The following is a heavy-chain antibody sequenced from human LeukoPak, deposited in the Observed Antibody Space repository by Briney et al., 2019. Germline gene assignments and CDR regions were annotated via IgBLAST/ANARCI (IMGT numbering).Heavy chain of an antibody. CDR3: ARILYYYDSSGYAFDI. CDR2: ISSSSSYI. Sequence: GGSLRLSCVASGFTLRSHSMIWVRLDPGDAMEWLSSISSSSSYIYYADSVKGRFTISRDNAKNSLYLQMNSLRAEDTAVYYCARILYYYDSSGYAFDIWGQGTMVTVSS. CDR1: GFTLRSHS. V-gene: IGHV3-21*01. D-gene: IGHD3-22*01. J-gene: IGHJ3*02.